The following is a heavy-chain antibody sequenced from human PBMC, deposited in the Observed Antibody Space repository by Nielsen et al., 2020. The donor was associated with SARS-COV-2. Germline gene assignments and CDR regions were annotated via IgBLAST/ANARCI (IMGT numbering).Heavy chain of an antibody. D-gene: IGHD3-16*01. V-gene: IGHV1-46*01. Sequence: ASVKVSCKASGYTFTSYYMHWVRQAPGQGLEWMGIINPSGGSTSYAQKFQGRVTMTRDTSTSTVYMELNSLRAEDTAVYYCAKPSAGGWNWFDPWGQGTLVTVSS. J-gene: IGHJ5*02. CDR2: INPSGGST. CDR3: AKPSAGGWNWFDP. CDR1: GYTFTSYY.